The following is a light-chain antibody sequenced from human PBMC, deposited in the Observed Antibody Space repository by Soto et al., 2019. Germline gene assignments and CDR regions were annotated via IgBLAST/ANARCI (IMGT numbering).Light chain of an antibody. CDR3: QQSYSTPQVT. CDR2: ATS. Sequence: DIQMTPSPSSLSASVGDRVTITCRASQSISSYLNWYQQKPGKAPKLLIYATSSLQSGVPSRFSGSGSGTDFTLTINSLQPEDFATYYCQQSYSTPQVTFGGGTKVDIK. V-gene: IGKV1-39*01. J-gene: IGKJ4*01. CDR1: QSISSY.